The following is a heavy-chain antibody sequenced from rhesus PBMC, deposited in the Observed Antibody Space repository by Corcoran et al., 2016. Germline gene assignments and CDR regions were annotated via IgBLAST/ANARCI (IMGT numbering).Heavy chain of an antibody. J-gene: IGHJ3*01. D-gene: IGHD6-37*01. Sequence: QLQLQESGPGLVKPSETLSLTCAVSGGSIYGYSWSWIRQPPGKGLEWIGDIDVNVAGTKYNPSLKSRVIISKDTSKNQFSLNLRSVSAAETAVYYCARRCNFDAFDFWGQGLRVTVSS. CDR2: IDVNVAGT. CDR3: ARRCNFDAFDF. CDR1: GGSIYGYS. V-gene: IGHV4-81*01.